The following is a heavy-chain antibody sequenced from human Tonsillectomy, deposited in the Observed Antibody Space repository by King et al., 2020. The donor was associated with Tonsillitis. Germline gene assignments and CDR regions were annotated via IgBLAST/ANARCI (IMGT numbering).Heavy chain of an antibody. Sequence: VQLVESGGGVVQPGRSLRLSCATSGLTFSTYAMHWVRQAPGKGLEGVAVISYDGTNKYYANSVKGRFTISRDNSKNTLYLQMNSLRAEDTAVYYCVRGGGVLLKPAALGDGMDVWGQGTTVTVSS. CDR2: ISYDGTNK. D-gene: IGHD2-2*01. CDR3: VRGGGVLLKPAALGDGMDV. CDR1: GLTFSTYA. J-gene: IGHJ6*02. V-gene: IGHV3-30*04.